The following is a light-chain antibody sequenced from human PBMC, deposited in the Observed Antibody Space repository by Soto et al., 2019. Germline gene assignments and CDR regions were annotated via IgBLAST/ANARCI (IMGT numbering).Light chain of an antibody. CDR3: QQYGRSPRT. J-gene: IGKJ1*01. CDR1: QSVSSY. CDR2: GAT. Sequence: EIVLTQSPGTLSLSPGERATLSCRASQSVSSYLAWYQQKVGQAPRLLIYGATSRATGIPDRFSGSGSGTDFTLTISRLEPEDFAVYYCQQYGRSPRTFGQGTKVEIK. V-gene: IGKV3-20*01.